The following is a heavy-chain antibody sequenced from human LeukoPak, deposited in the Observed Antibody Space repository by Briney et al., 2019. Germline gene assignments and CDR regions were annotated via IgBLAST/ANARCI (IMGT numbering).Heavy chain of an antibody. J-gene: IGHJ4*02. V-gene: IGHV4-39*07. CDR1: GDSIHSVYYY. Sequence: PSETLSLTCTVSGDSIHSVYYYWGWIRQSPGKGLEWIGSVYFDGETSYSPSLKSRVTMSVDTSKNQFSLKLSSVTAADTAVYYCARDQYCTNNLCRGPIGYWGQGTLVTVSS. D-gene: IGHD2-8*01. CDR3: ARDQYCTNNLCRGPIGY. CDR2: VYFDGET.